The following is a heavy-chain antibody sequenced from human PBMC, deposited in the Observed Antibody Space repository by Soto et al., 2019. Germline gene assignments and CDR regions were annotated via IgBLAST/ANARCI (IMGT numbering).Heavy chain of an antibody. D-gene: IGHD2-2*01. Sequence: QVQLVQSGAEVKKPGASVKVSCKASGYTFTGYYMHWVRQAPGQGLEWMGWINPNSGGTNYAQKFQGRVTMTRDTSLSTAYMELSRLRSDDTAVYYCARLKTSVVVVPAAPRGTYYYYGMDVWGQGTTVTVSS. CDR3: ARLKTSVVVVPAAPRGTYYYYGMDV. CDR1: GYTFTGYY. V-gene: IGHV1-2*02. J-gene: IGHJ6*02. CDR2: INPNSGGT.